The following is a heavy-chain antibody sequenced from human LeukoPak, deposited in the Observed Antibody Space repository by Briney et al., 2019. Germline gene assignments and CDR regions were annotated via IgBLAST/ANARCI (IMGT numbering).Heavy chain of an antibody. CDR1: GYTFTSYG. D-gene: IGHD2-2*01. J-gene: IGHJ4*02. CDR3: ARRIYPRYCSSTSCYGLDY. Sequence: ASVKVSCRASGYTFTSYGISWVRQAPGQGLEWMGWISAYNGNTNYAQKFQGRVTITADESTSTAYMELSSLRSEDTAVYYCARRIYPRYCSSTSCYGLDYWGQGTLVTVSS. V-gene: IGHV1-18*01. CDR2: ISAYNGNT.